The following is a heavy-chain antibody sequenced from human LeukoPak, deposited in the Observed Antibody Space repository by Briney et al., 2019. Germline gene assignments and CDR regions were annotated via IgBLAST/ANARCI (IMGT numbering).Heavy chain of an antibody. CDR2: ISSSGSTI. V-gene: IGHV3-48*03. Sequence: PGGSLRLSCAASGFTFSSYEMNWVRQAPGKGLEWVPYISSSGSTIYYADSVKGRFTISRDNAKNSLYLQMNSLRAEDTAVYYCARAPTVVGATGFDYWGRGTLVTVSS. CDR1: GFTFSSYE. D-gene: IGHD1-26*01. J-gene: IGHJ4*02. CDR3: ARAPTVVGATGFDY.